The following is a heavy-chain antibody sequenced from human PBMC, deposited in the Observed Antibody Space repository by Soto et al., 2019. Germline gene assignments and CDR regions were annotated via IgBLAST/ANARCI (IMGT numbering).Heavy chain of an antibody. CDR2: IRGETNGGTA. CDR3: TRYYYESSGYYVY. D-gene: IGHD3-22*01. CDR1: GFTFSNAW. J-gene: IGHJ4*02. V-gene: IGHV3-49*04. Sequence: PGGSLRLSCAASGFTFSNAWMSWVRQAPGKGLEWVGFIRGETNGGTADYAASLKGRITISRDDSKSIAYLEINSLQTEDTAVYYCTRYYYESSGYYVYWGQGTLVTVSS.